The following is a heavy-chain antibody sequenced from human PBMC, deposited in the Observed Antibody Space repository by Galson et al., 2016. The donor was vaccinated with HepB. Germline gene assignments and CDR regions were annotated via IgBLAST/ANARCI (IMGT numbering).Heavy chain of an antibody. CDR1: GFIFSTYD. CDR2: IGTVGDT. D-gene: IGHD1-26*01. CDR3: LSGKALYELPPYYGMNV. J-gene: IGHJ6*02. Sequence: SLRLSCAASGFIFSTYDMHWVRQPPGKGLEWVSAIGTVGDTHYPDSVKGRFTISRENAKTSLYLQMNSLRAGDTAVYYCLSGKALYELPPYYGMNVWGQGTTVIVSS. V-gene: IGHV3-13*01.